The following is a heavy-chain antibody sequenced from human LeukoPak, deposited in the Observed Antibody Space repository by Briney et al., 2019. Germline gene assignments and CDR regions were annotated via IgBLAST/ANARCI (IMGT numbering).Heavy chain of an antibody. Sequence: SETLSLTRTVSGVSIYSWNLSWIRQPPGKGLEWIGYIYYGGSTNYNPSLKSRVTISVDTSKNQFSLKLSSMAAANAADYCAARHGPASHSSGYFDGWGQGTLVTVSS. CDR1: GVSIYSWN. J-gene: IGHJ4*02. CDR3: AARHGPASHSSGYFDG. D-gene: IGHD1-14*01. CDR2: IYYGGST. V-gene: IGHV4-59*08.